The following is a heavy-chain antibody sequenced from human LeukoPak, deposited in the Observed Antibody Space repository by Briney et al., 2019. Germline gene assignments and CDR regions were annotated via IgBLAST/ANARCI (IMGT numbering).Heavy chain of an antibody. J-gene: IGHJ4*02. Sequence: GGSLRLSCAGSGFTFSSYAMSWVRQAPGKGLEWVSSISSSSSYIYYADSVKGRFTISRDNAKNSLYLQMNSLRAEDTAVYYCARDQLIVVVAATPHFDYWGQGTLVTVSS. CDR1: GFTFSSYA. D-gene: IGHD2-15*01. V-gene: IGHV3-21*01. CDR2: ISSSSSYI. CDR3: ARDQLIVVVAATPHFDY.